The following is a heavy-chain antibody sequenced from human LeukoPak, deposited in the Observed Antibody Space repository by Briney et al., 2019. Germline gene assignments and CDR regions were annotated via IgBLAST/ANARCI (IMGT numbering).Heavy chain of an antibody. CDR3: ARHSGPRDYYYGMDV. V-gene: IGHV4-59*08. Sequence: SKTLSLTCTVSGGSISSYYWSWIRQPPGKGLEWIGYIYYSGSTNYNPSLKSRVTISVDTSKNQFSLKVSSVTAADTAVYYCARHSGPRDYYYGMDVWGQGTTVTVSS. J-gene: IGHJ6*02. CDR1: GGSISSYY. CDR2: IYYSGST. D-gene: IGHD1-26*01.